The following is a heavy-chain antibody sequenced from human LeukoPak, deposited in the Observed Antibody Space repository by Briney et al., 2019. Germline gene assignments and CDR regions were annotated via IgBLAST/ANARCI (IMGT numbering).Heavy chain of an antibody. J-gene: IGHJ6*02. CDR3: ARRLNYYRSTNYGMDV. CDR1: GFSFNTYA. CDR2: IGGSATTM. V-gene: IGHV3-48*02. D-gene: IGHD3-22*01. Sequence: PGGSLSLSCSASGFSFNTYAMSWVRQAPGRGLEWVSFIGGSATTMYYADSVEGRFTVSRDNAKNSLYLQMNGLRDEDTAVYYCARRLNYYRSTNYGMDVWGQGTTVTVSS.